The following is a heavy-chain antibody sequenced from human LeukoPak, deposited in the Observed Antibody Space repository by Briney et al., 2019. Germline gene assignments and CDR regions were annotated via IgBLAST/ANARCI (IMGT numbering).Heavy chain of an antibody. Sequence: PGGSLRLSCAASGFTFSSYWMSWVRPAPGKGLEWVANIKQDGSEKYYVDSVKGRFTISRDNAKNSLYLQMNSLRAEDTAVYYCARPSLFYYYDSSGYSEGWFDPWGQGTLVTVSS. V-gene: IGHV3-7*01. D-gene: IGHD3-22*01. J-gene: IGHJ5*02. CDR3: ARPSLFYYYDSSGYSEGWFDP. CDR1: GFTFSSYW. CDR2: IKQDGSEK.